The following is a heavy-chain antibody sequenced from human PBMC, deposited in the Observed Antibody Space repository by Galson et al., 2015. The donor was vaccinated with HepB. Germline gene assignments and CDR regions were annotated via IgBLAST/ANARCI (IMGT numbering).Heavy chain of an antibody. V-gene: IGHV3-33*01. CDR3: ARDKRDYYDSSGYYYDY. D-gene: IGHD3-22*01. CDR2: IWYDGSNE. Sequence: SLRLSCAASGFTFSDYGMHWVRQAPGKGLESVAVIWYDGSNEYYGDSVKGRFTISRDNSKNTLYLQMNSLRAEDTAVYYCARDKRDYYDSSGYYYDYWGQGTLVTVSS. J-gene: IGHJ4*02. CDR1: GFTFSDYG.